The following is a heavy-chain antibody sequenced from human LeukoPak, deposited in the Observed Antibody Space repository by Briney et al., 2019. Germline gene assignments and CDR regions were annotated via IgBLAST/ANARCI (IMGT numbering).Heavy chain of an antibody. CDR3: ATRPLVTVTVDY. D-gene: IGHD4-17*01. V-gene: IGHV4-39*01. CDR1: GGSISSRNYY. CDR2: IYYSGST. Sequence: SETLSLTCTVSGGSISSRNYYWGWIRQSPGTGLEWIGSIYYSGSTYYNPSLKSRVTLSIDTSKNQFSLNLSSVTAADTAVYYCATRPLVTVTVDYWGQGTLVSVSS. J-gene: IGHJ4*02.